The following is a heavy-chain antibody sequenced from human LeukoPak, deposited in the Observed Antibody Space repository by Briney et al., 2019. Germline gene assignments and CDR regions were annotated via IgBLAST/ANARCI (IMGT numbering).Heavy chain of an antibody. V-gene: IGHV3-21*01. CDR3: ARYYDFWSGSTGDAFDI. Sequence: GGSLRLSCAASGFTFSKAWMSWVRQTPGKGLEWVSSISSSSSYIYYADSVKGRFTISRDNAKNSLYLQMNSLRAEDTAVYYCARYYDFWSGSTGDAFDIWGQGTMVTVSS. CDR2: ISSSSSYI. J-gene: IGHJ3*02. D-gene: IGHD3-3*01. CDR1: GFTFSKAW.